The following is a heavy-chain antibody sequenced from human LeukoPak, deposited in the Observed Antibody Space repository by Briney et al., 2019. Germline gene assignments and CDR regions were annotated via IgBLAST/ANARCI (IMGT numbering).Heavy chain of an antibody. D-gene: IGHD2-15*01. Sequence: ASVKVSCKASGYTFTSYYMHWVRQAPGQGLEWMGLINPSGGSTSYAQKFQGRVTMTRDTSTSTVYMELSSLRSEDTAVYYCARVGYCSGGSCYHSLLFDYWGQGTLVTVSS. CDR2: INPSGGST. V-gene: IGHV1-46*01. CDR3: ARVGYCSGGSCYHSLLFDY. CDR1: GYTFTSYY. J-gene: IGHJ4*02.